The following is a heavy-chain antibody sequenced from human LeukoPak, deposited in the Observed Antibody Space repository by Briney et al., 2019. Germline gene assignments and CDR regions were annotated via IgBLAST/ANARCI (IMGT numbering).Heavy chain of an antibody. CDR1: GGSISSSSYY. J-gene: IGHJ6*03. CDR3: ARGPIAVADPYYYYMDV. Sequence: SETLSLTCTVSGGSISSSSYYWGWIRQPPGKGLEWIGSIYYSGSTYYNPSLKSRVTISVDTSKNQFSLKLSSVTAADTAVYYCARGPIAVADPYYYYMDVWGKGTTVTISS. CDR2: IYYSGST. D-gene: IGHD6-19*01. V-gene: IGHV4-39*07.